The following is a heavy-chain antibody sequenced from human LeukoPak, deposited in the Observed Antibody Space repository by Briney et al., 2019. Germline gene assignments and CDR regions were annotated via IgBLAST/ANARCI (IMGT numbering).Heavy chain of an antibody. D-gene: IGHD1-26*01. V-gene: IGHV3-23*01. J-gene: IGHJ4*02. CDR2: ISGGGGST. CDR3: AKGGKWDVTPFDY. CDR1: GFTFTSYS. Sequence: GGSLRLSCAASGFTFTSYSMNWVRQAPGKGLEWVSTISGGGGSTYYADSVKGRFTISRDNSKNTLYLQVNSLRAEDTAVYYCAKGGKWDVTPFDYWGQGILVTVSS.